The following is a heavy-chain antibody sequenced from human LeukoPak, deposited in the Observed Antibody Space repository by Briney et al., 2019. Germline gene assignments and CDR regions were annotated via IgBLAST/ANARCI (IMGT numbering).Heavy chain of an antibody. CDR3: ARDHPPNFGYRSSTSCYGLRFDP. J-gene: IGHJ5*02. CDR1: GFTFSSYW. Sequence: GGSLRLSCAASGFTFSSYWMSWVRQAPGKGLEWVANIKQDGSEKYYVDSVKGRFTISRDNAKNSLYLQMNSLRAEDTAVYYCARDHPPNFGYRSSTSCYGLRFDPWGRGTLVTVSS. D-gene: IGHD2-2*01. V-gene: IGHV3-7*01. CDR2: IKQDGSEK.